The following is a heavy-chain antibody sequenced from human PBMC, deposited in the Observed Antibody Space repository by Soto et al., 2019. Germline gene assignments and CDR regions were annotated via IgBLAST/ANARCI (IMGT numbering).Heavy chain of an antibody. V-gene: IGHV3-48*02. CDR1: GFTFSSYS. Sequence: EVQLVESGGGLVQPGGSLRLSCAASGFTFSSYSMNWVRQAPGKGLEWVSYISSSSSTIYYADSVKGRFTISRDNAKNSLYLQMNSLRDEDTAVYYCARPGTGTTGLGYYYYGMDVWGQGTTVTVSS. J-gene: IGHJ6*02. CDR3: ARPGTGTTGLGYYYYGMDV. D-gene: IGHD1-7*01. CDR2: ISSSSSTI.